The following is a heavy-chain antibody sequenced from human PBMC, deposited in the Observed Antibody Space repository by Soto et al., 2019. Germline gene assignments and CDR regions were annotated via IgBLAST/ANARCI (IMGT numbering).Heavy chain of an antibody. V-gene: IGHV1-3*01. Sequence: ASVKVSCKASGYTFTSYAMHWVLQAPGQRLEWMGWINAGNGNTKYSQKFQGRVTITRDTSASTAYMELSSLRSEDTAVYYCAREGYCSGGSCYGNDAFDIWGQGTMVTVS. D-gene: IGHD2-15*01. CDR3: AREGYCSGGSCYGNDAFDI. J-gene: IGHJ3*02. CDR2: INAGNGNT. CDR1: GYTFTSYA.